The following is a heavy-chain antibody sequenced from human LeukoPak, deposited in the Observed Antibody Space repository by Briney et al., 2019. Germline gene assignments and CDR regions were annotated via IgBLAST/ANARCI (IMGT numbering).Heavy chain of an antibody. Sequence: GGSLRLSCAASGFTFGSYSMNWVRQAPGKGLEWVSSISSSSSYIYYADSVKGRFTISRDNAKNSLYLQMNSLRAEDTAVYYCATVVVVPAATDYWGQGTLVTVSS. CDR1: GFTFGSYS. D-gene: IGHD2-2*01. CDR3: ATVVVVPAATDY. J-gene: IGHJ4*02. CDR2: ISSSSSYI. V-gene: IGHV3-21*01.